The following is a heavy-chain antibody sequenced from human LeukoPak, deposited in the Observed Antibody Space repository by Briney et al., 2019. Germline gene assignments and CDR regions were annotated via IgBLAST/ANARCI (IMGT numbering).Heavy chain of an antibody. V-gene: IGHV3-9*03. CDR2: ISWNSGSI. J-gene: IGHJ4*02. CDR3: AKDMAGYSSGNFDY. Sequence: PGGSLRLSCAASGFTFDDYAMHWVRQAPGKGLEWVSGISWNSGSIGYADSVKGRFTISRDNAKNSLYLQMNSLSAEDMALYYCAKDMAGYSSGNFDYWGQGTLVTVSS. D-gene: IGHD6-19*01. CDR1: GFTFDDYA.